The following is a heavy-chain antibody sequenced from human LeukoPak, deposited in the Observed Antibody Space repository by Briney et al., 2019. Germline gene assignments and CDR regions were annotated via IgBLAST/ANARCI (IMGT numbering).Heavy chain of an antibody. D-gene: IGHD5-12*01. J-gene: IGHJ6*03. V-gene: IGHV4-4*09. Sequence: PSETLSLTCTVSGGSISSYYWSWIRQPPGKGLEWIGYIYTSGSTNYNPSLKSRVTISVDTSKSQFSLKLSSVTAADTAVYYCAGRGYDWGYYYYYMDVWGKGTTVTVSS. CDR1: GGSISSYY. CDR3: AGRGYDWGYYYYYMDV. CDR2: IYTSGST.